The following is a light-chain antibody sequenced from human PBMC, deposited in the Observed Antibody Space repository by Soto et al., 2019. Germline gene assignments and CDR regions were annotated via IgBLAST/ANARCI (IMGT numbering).Light chain of an antibody. J-gene: IGKJ4*01. Sequence: EIVLTQSPTTLSLSPGERATLSCRASQSVGSNLAWFQEKPGQPPSLLIYDASNRATGIPARFSGSGSATDVTLTISRLEPEDFAVYYWLQRDNGLPVGGGTKVEI. CDR3: LQRDNGLP. CDR2: DAS. CDR1: QSVGSN. V-gene: IGKV3-11*01.